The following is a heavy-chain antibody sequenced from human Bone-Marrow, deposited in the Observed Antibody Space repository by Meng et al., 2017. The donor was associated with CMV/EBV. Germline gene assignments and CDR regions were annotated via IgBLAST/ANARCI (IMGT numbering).Heavy chain of an antibody. Sequence: GGSLRLSCAASGFTFSRYAMHWVRQAPGKGLEWVAVISYDGSNKYYADSVKGRFTISRDNSKNTLYLQMNSLRAEDTAVYYCARGCSSTSCYNHDAFDIWGQRTMVTVSS. D-gene: IGHD2-2*02. V-gene: IGHV3-30-3*01. CDR2: ISYDGSNK. CDR1: GFTFSRYA. J-gene: IGHJ3*02. CDR3: ARGCSSTSCYNHDAFDI.